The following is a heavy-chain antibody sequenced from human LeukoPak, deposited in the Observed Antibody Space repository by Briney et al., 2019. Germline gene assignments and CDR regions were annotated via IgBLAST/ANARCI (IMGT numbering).Heavy chain of an antibody. CDR1: GGSISSGSYY. Sequence: SETLSLTCTVSGGSISSGSYYWGWIRQPPGKGLEWIGSIYYSGSTYYNPSLKSRVTISLDTTKNQFSLILSSVTAADAAVYFCASDSYSSIGYFWSQGTLVTVSS. CDR3: ASDSYSSIGYF. CDR2: IYYSGST. D-gene: IGHD6-13*01. J-gene: IGHJ4*02. V-gene: IGHV4-39*07.